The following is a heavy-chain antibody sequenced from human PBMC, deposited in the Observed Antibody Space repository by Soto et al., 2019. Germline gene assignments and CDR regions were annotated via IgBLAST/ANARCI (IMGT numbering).Heavy chain of an antibody. CDR1: GYTFTGYY. V-gene: IGHV1-2*04. CDR2: INPNSGGT. CDR3: ARVMNWDQAVGAFDI. Sequence: ASVKVSCKASGYTFTGYYMHWVRQAPGQGLEWMGWINPNSGGTNYAQKFQGWVTMTRDTSISTAYMELSRLRSDDTAVYYCARVMNWDQAVGAFDIWGQGTMVTVSS. J-gene: IGHJ3*02. D-gene: IGHD7-27*01.